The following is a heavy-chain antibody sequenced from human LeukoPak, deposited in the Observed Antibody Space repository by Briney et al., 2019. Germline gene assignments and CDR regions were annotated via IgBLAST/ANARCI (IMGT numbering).Heavy chain of an antibody. CDR3: VKMASYTPISNFDY. D-gene: IGHD1-26*01. CDR1: GFTVSSNY. CDR2: IFSGGST. V-gene: IGHV3-53*01. Sequence: QPGGSLRLSCAASGFTVSSNYMSWVRQAPGKGLEWVSVIFSGGSTYYADSVKGRFTISRDNSKNTLYLQMNSLRAEDTAVYYCVKMASYTPISNFDYWGQGTLVTVSS. J-gene: IGHJ4*02.